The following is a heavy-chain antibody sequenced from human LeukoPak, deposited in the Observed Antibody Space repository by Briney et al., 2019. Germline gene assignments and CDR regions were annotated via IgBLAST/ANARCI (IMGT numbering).Heavy chain of an antibody. CDR2: FGGIGGST. J-gene: IGHJ4*02. CDR3: ARDPYGVVVTAIRGAPDY. D-gene: IGHD2-21*02. V-gene: IGHV3-64*01. Sequence: GGSWGFSGPASGLTFSSKARPWFGKLQGRGRDLVSFFGGIGGSTYYANSVKGRFTISRDNSKNTLYLQMGSLRAEDMAVYYCARDPYGVVVTAIRGAPDYWGQGTLVTVSS. CDR1: GLTFSSKA.